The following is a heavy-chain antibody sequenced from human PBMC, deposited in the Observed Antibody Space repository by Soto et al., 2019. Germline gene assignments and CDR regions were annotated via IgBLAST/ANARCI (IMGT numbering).Heavy chain of an antibody. D-gene: IGHD3-3*01. CDR3: ARADRSGYYNDYFGY. CDR1: GGTFSSYA. Sequence: ASVKVSCKASGGTFSSYAISWVRQAPGQGLEWMGGIIPIFGTANYAQKFQGRVTITADESTSTAYMELSSLRSEDTAVYYCARADRSGYYNDYFGYWGQGTLVTVS. CDR2: IIPIFGTA. J-gene: IGHJ4*02. V-gene: IGHV1-69*13.